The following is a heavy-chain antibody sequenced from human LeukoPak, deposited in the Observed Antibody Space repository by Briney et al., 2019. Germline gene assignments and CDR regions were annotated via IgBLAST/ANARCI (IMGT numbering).Heavy chain of an antibody. CDR2: ISPDGSRT. V-gene: IGHV3-74*01. D-gene: IGHD3-22*01. Sequence: QTGGSLRLSCAASGFTFSNHWMHWVRQTPEKGLVWVSNISPDGSRTDYADSVKGRFTISRDNAENTLYLQMNSLRAEDTAVYYCATYYDSSGYIDYWGQGTLVTVSS. CDR3: ATYYDSSGYIDY. CDR1: GFTFSNHW. J-gene: IGHJ4*02.